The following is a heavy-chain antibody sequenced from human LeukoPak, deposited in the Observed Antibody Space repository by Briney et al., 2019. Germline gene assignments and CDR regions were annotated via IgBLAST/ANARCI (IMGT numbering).Heavy chain of an antibody. J-gene: IGHJ3*02. CDR3: ARWGAAHSTEIDAFDI. D-gene: IGHD2-21*02. V-gene: IGHV1-18*01. CDR1: GYTFTSYG. Sequence: ASVKVSCKASGYTFTSYGISWVRQAPGQGLEWMGWISAYNGNTNYAQKLQGRVTMTTETSTSTAYMELRSLRADDAAVYYCARWGAAHSTEIDAFDIWGQGTMVTVSS. CDR2: ISAYNGNT.